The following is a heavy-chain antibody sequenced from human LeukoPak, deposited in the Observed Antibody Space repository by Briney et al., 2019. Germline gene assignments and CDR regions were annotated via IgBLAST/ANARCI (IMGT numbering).Heavy chain of an antibody. V-gene: IGHV3-9*01. D-gene: IGHD1-26*01. CDR3: AKVRVTYRRGFFFDS. J-gene: IGHJ4*02. Sequence: GGSLRLSCAASGFTFNDYAMHWVRQPPGKGLVWLSFISWNSGYIGYADSVKGRFTVSRDNPEDSVYLQMNSLRAEDTAFYFWAKVRVTYRRGFFFDSWGQGNLGTASS. CDR1: GFTFNDYA. CDR2: ISWNSGYI.